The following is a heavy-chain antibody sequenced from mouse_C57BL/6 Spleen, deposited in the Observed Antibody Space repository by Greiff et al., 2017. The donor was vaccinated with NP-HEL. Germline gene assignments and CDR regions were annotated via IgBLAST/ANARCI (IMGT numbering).Heavy chain of an antibody. Sequence: EVQRVESGGGLVQPGGSLSLSCAASGFTFTDYYMSWVRQPPGKALEWLGFIRNKANGYTTEYSASVKGRFTISRDNYQSILYLQMNALRAEDSATYYCARYRGNYYGSSHWYFDVWGTGTTVTVSS. CDR3: ARYRGNYYGSSHWYFDV. CDR2: IRNKANGYTT. V-gene: IGHV7-3*01. D-gene: IGHD1-1*01. CDR1: GFTFTDYY. J-gene: IGHJ1*03.